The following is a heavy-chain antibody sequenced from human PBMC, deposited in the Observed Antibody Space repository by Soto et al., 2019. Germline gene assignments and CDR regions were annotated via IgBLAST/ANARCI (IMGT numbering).Heavy chain of an antibody. CDR3: ARVLYYYDSSGYIDY. CDR2: ISSSSSTI. Sequence: GGSLRLSCAASGFTFSSYSMNWVRQAPGKGLEWVSYISSSSSTIYYADSVKGRFTISRDNAKNSLYLQMNSLRDEDTAVYYCARVLYYYDSSGYIDYWGQGTLVTVSS. J-gene: IGHJ4*02. V-gene: IGHV3-48*02. CDR1: GFTFSSYS. D-gene: IGHD3-22*01.